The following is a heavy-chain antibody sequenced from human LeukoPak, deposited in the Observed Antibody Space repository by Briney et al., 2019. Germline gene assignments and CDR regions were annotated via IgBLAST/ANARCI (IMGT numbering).Heavy chain of an antibody. CDR3: ARNDYFGINNGMDV. J-gene: IGHJ6*02. D-gene: IGHD2/OR15-2a*01. Sequence: SETLSLTCAVSGGSFGDFYWSWIRQPPGKGLEWIGEINHSGYTNYYPSLKSRVTISVDTSKNQFSLRLSSVTAADTAVYYCARNDYFGINNGMDVWGQGTTVTVS. CDR1: GGSFGDFY. V-gene: IGHV4-34*01. CDR2: INHSGYT.